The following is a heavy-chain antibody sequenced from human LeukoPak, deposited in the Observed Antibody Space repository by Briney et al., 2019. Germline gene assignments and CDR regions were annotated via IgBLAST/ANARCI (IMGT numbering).Heavy chain of an antibody. CDR2: ISRGSNTI. D-gene: IGHD2-15*01. J-gene: IGHJ4*02. CDR1: GFTFSSYE. Sequence: AGGSLRLSCAASGFTFSSYEMNWVRQAPGKGLEWISYISRGSNTIYYADSVKGRFTISRDNAKNSLYLQMNSLRDDDTAVYYCARDLGGPNDYWGQGTLVIVSS. CDR3: ARDLGGPNDY. V-gene: IGHV3-48*02.